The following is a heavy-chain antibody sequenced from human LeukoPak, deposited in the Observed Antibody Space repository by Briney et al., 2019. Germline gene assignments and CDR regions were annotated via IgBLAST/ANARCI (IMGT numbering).Heavy chain of an antibody. V-gene: IGHV3-30*18. CDR2: ISYDGSNK. J-gene: IGHJ4*02. CDR3: AKQCRSPRRLYSSSWYADY. Sequence: PGGSLRLSCAASGFTFSHYGVHWVRQAPGKGLEWVAVISYDGSNKYFADSVKGRFTISRDNSKNTVFLQMNSLRAEDTAVYYCAKQCRSPRRLYSSSWYADYWGQGTLVTVSS. D-gene: IGHD6-13*01. CDR1: GFTFSHYG.